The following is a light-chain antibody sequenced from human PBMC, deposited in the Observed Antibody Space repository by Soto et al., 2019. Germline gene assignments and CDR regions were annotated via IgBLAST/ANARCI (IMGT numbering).Light chain of an antibody. J-gene: IGKJ3*01. CDR3: QKYSSVPV. CDR1: QGIRNF. CDR2: AAS. V-gene: IGKV1-27*01. Sequence: DIQMTQAPTSLSASVGDRVTITCRASQGIRNFVAWYQQKPGKPPKLLIYAASTLQSGVPSRFSGSGSGTDFTLTINSLHPEDVATYSCQKYSSVPVFGPGTKVEIK.